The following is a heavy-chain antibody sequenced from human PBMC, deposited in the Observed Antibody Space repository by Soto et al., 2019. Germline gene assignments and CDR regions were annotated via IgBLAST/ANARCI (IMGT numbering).Heavy chain of an antibody. CDR1: GGSISSYY. CDR2: IYYSGST. Sequence: QVQLQESGPGLVKPSETLSLTCTVSGGSISSYYWSWIRQPPGKGLEWIGYIYYSGSTNYNPSLKSRVTISVDTSKNQFSLKLSSVTAADTAVYYCARGGGSSGWYFYWGQGTLVPSPQ. V-gene: IGHV4-59*01. J-gene: IGHJ4*02. D-gene: IGHD6-19*01. CDR3: ARGGGSSGWYFY.